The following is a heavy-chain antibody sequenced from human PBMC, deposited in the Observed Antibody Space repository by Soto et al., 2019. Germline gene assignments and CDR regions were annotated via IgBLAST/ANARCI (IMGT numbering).Heavy chain of an antibody. Sequence: XGSLRRSCAASGLSVSSYSGSGVRQAPGKGLEWVSAISGSVGSTYYADSVKGRFTISRDNSKNTLYLQMNSLRAEDTAVYYCAKDGGGWAKIMGSYYYYGMDVWGQGTTVTVSS. V-gene: IGHV3-23*01. CDR2: ISGSVGST. CDR3: AKDGGGWAKIMGSYYYYGMDV. CDR1: GLSVSSYS. J-gene: IGHJ6*02. D-gene: IGHD5-12*01.